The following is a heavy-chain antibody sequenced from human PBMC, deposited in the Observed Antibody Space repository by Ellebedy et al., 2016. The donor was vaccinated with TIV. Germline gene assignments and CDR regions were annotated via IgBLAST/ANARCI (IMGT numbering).Heavy chain of an antibody. J-gene: IGHJ4*02. CDR1: GYTFNTYA. Sequence: AASVKVSCKPSGYTFNTYAITWIRQAPGQGLEWMGRISTYNGDTDYAQKFQGRVTMTTDTSTSTAYMELRSLRSDDTAFYYCARDHCAGDCYPPDYWGQGSLVTVSS. D-gene: IGHD2-21*02. V-gene: IGHV1-18*01. CDR2: ISTYNGDT. CDR3: ARDHCAGDCYPPDY.